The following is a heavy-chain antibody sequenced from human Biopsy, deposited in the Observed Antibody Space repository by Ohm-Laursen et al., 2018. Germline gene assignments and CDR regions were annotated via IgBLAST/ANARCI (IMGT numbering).Heavy chain of an antibody. D-gene: IGHD1/OR15-1a*01. Sequence: GTLSLTCSVSGDSVSNNFWTWIRQPPGKTLEWIAYKFYRGTTTYNPSLKGRVIVSVDPPKSQISLNLTSVTASDTAIYYCARLTRRVNIIFFDYWGQGTLVAVSS. CDR2: KFYRGTT. CDR1: GDSVSNNF. CDR3: ARLTRRVNIIFFDY. J-gene: IGHJ4*02. V-gene: IGHV4-59*08.